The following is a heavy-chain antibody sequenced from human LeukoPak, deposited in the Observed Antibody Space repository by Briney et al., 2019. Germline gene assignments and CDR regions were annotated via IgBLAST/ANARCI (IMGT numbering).Heavy chain of an antibody. Sequence: GGSLRLSCAASGFTFSSYSMNWVRQAPGKGLEWVSYISSSGSTIYYADSVKGRFTISRDNARNSLYLQMFSLRVEDTAVYYCAREQTRAGDLDYWGQGAQITVSS. D-gene: IGHD6-13*01. CDR1: GFTFSSYS. CDR3: AREQTRAGDLDY. V-gene: IGHV3-48*01. CDR2: ISSSGSTI. J-gene: IGHJ4*02.